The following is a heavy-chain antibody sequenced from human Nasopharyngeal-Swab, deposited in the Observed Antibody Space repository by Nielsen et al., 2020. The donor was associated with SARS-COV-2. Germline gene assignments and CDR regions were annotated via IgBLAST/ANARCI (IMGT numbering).Heavy chain of an antibody. V-gene: IGHV3-23*01. J-gene: IGHJ6*02. Sequence: VRQAPGKGLEWVSAISGSGGSTYYADSVKGRFTISRDNSKNTLYLQMNSLRAEDTAVYYCYVLLWFGDYYYGMDVWGQGITVTVSS. CDR3: YVLLWFGDYYYGMDV. D-gene: IGHD3-10*01. CDR2: ISGSGGST.